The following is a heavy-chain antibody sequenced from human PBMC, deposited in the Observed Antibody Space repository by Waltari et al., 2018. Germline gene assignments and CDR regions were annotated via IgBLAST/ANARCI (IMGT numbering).Heavy chain of an antibody. D-gene: IGHD2-2*01. CDR2: IFYPGNT. CDR1: GGSISGFY. V-gene: IGHV4-59*01. Sequence: VLLEESGPGLVKPSETLSLTCTVSGGSISGFYWTWIRQPPGKGLEYIGYIFYPGNTNDHPSLKSRVIISVDTSRNQFSLKMRSLTAADTAVYYCARLGGDRFGSLRHCGPASCTTWIDPWGRGTLVTVSS. J-gene: IGHJ5*02. CDR3: ARLGGDRFGSLRHCGPASCTTWIDP.